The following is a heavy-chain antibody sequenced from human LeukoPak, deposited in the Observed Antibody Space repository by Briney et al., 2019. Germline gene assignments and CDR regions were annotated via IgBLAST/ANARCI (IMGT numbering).Heavy chain of an antibody. CDR1: GFTFSSYG. D-gene: IGHD3/OR15-3a*01. CDR2: IWSDGSNI. Sequence: GGSLRLSCAASGFTFSSYGMNWVRQAPGKGLEWVAVIWSDGSNIYYADSVKGRFTISRDNSKNTLYLQMNSLGYEYTAVYYCARDQPPCFLDFWGQGTLVTVSS. J-gene: IGHJ4*02. V-gene: IGHV3-33*01. CDR3: ARDQPPCFLDF.